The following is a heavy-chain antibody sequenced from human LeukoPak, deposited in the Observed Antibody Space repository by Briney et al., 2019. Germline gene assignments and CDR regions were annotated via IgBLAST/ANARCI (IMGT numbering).Heavy chain of an antibody. CDR3: AGDRFDYYYGMDV. J-gene: IGHJ6*02. CDR1: GYTFTGYY. CDR2: INPNSGGT. Sequence: GASVKVSCKASGYTFTGYYMHWVRQAPGQGLEWMGWINPNSGGTNYAQKFQGRVTMTRDTSISTAYMELSRLRSDDTAVYYCAGDRFDYYYGMDVWGQGTTVTVSS. V-gene: IGHV1-2*02.